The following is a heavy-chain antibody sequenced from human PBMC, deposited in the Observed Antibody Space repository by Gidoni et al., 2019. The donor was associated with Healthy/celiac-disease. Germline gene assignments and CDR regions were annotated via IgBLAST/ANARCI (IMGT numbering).Heavy chain of an antibody. CDR3: TTGGRYSGSYLSY. J-gene: IGHJ4*02. D-gene: IGHD1-26*01. CDR2: IKSKTDGGTT. CDR1: GFTFSNAW. Sequence: EVQLVESGGGLVKPGGSLRLSCADSGFTFSNAWMSWVRQAPGKGLEWVGRIKSKTDGGTTDYAAPVKGRFTISRDDSKNTLYLQMNSLKTEDTAVYYCTTGGRYSGSYLSYWGQGTLVTVSS. V-gene: IGHV3-15*01.